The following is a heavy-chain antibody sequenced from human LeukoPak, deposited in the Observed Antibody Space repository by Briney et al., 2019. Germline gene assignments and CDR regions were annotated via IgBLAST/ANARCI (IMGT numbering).Heavy chain of an antibody. J-gene: IGHJ5*02. CDR2: ISYDGGNK. CDR3: AKEALGYCSGGSCYSGYNWFDP. Sequence: PGGSLRLSCAASGFTFSSYGMHWVRQAPGKGLEWVAVISYDGGNKYYADSVKGRFTISRDNSKNTLYLQMNSLRAEDTAVYYCAKEALGYCSGGSCYSGYNWFDPWGQGTLVTVSS. V-gene: IGHV3-30*18. CDR1: GFTFSSYG. D-gene: IGHD2-15*01.